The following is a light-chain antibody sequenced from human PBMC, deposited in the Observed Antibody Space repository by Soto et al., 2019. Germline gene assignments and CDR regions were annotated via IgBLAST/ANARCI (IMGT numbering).Light chain of an antibody. Sequence: QSALTQPASVSGSPGKSITISCTGTSSDVGSYKLVSWYQQQHPGKAPKLIIYEVTKRPSGVSNRFSGSKSGNTASLTISGLQAEDEADYYCCSYAGGRTHVVFGGGTKLTVL. CDR2: EVT. CDR3: CSYAGGRTHVV. V-gene: IGLV2-23*02. J-gene: IGLJ2*01. CDR1: SSDVGSYKL.